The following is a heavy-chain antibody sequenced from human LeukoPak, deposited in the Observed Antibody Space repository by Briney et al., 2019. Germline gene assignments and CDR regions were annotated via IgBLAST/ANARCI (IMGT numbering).Heavy chain of an antibody. CDR1: GFTFSSYA. CDR3: ARANNFDY. J-gene: IGHJ4*02. D-gene: IGHD4/OR15-4a*01. V-gene: IGHV3-23*01. Sequence: GGSLRLSCAASGFTFSSYAMSWVRQAPGKGLEWVSAISGSGGSTNYADAVKGRFTISRDNAKNTLYLQMNSLRAEDTAVYSCARANNFDYWGQGALVIVSS. CDR2: ISGSGGST.